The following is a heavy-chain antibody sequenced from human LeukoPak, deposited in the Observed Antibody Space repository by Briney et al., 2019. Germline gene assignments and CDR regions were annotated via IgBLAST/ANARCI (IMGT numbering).Heavy chain of an antibody. V-gene: IGHV3-21*01. CDR1: GFTFSSYS. CDR2: ISSSSSYI. Sequence: GGSLRLSCAASGFTFSSYSMNWVRQAPGKGLEWVSSISSSSSYIYYADSVKGRFTISRDNAKNSLYLQMNSLRAEDTAVYYCARDGDLKDIVVVPAAKYMDVWGKGTTVTVSS. CDR3: ARDGDLKDIVVVPAAKYMDV. J-gene: IGHJ6*03. D-gene: IGHD2-2*01.